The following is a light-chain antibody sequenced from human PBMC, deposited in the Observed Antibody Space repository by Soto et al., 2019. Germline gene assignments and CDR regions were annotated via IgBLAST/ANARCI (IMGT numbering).Light chain of an antibody. Sequence: EIVLTQSPATLSLSPGERATLSCRASQSVSSYLAWYQQKPGQPPRLLIYDASNRATGIPARFSGSGSGTDFTLTISSLEPVDFAVYYCQQRSNWPLTFGPGTKVDIK. J-gene: IGKJ3*01. CDR3: QQRSNWPLT. CDR1: QSVSSY. CDR2: DAS. V-gene: IGKV3-11*01.